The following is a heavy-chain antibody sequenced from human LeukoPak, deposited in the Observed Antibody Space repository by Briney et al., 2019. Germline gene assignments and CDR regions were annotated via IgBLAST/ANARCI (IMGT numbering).Heavy chain of an antibody. CDR1: GGSISSGGYY. Sequence: SQTLSLTCTVSGGSISSGGYYWSWIRQHPGKGLEWIGYIYYSGSTYYNPSLKSRVTISVETSKNQFSLKLSSVTAAATAVYYCATLQGGIMITFGGANEQIGFDPWGQGTLVTVSS. D-gene: IGHD3-16*01. V-gene: IGHV4-31*03. CDR3: ATLQGGIMITFGGANEQIGFDP. CDR2: IYYSGST. J-gene: IGHJ5*02.